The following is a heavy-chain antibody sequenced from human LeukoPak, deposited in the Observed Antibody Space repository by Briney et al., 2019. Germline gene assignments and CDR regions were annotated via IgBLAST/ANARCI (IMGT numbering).Heavy chain of an antibody. Sequence: PGGSLRLSCAASGFTFSSYWMHWVRQAPGKGLVWVSRINSDGSSTSYADSVKGRFTISRDNAKNTLHLQMNSLRAEDTAVYYCARVWHDSSGYYRHFDYWGQGTLVTVSS. CDR3: ARVWHDSSGYYRHFDY. D-gene: IGHD3-22*01. CDR2: INSDGSST. J-gene: IGHJ4*02. V-gene: IGHV3-74*01. CDR1: GFTFSSYW.